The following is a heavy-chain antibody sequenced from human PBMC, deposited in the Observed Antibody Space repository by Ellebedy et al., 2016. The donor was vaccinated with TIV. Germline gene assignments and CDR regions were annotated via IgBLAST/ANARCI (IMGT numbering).Heavy chain of an antibody. CDR2: INGDGSST. Sequence: GESLKISCAASGFTFSSHWMHWVRQAPGEGLVWVSRINGDGSSTIYADSVKGRFTISRDNAKNTLYLQMNSLRAEDTALYYCARNRYCSAGDCYALGYWGQGTLVTVSS. V-gene: IGHV3-74*01. CDR3: ARNRYCSAGDCYALGY. CDR1: GFTFSSHW. J-gene: IGHJ4*02. D-gene: IGHD2-15*01.